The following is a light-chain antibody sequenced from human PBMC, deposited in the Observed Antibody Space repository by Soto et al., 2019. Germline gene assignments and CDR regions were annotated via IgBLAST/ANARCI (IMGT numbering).Light chain of an antibody. CDR2: DVT. J-gene: IGLJ3*02. V-gene: IGLV2-11*01. CDR3: LLSYSGGRV. CDR1: SSDVGGYNY. Sequence: QSVLTQPRSVSGSPGQSVTISCTGTSSDVGGYNYVSWYQQYPGKAPKVMIYDVTKRPSGVPDRFSGSKSGNTASLTISGLQAEDEADYYCLLSYSGGRVFGGGTKVTVL.